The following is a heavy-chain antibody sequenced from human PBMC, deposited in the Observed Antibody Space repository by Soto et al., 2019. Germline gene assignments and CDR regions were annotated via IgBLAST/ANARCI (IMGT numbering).Heavy chain of an antibody. J-gene: IGHJ4*02. D-gene: IGHD3-10*01. V-gene: IGHV3-23*01. CDR2: ISASGGT. CDR1: GFTLSNNA. CDR3: AKRGGNGGGSATYYFDY. Sequence: EVQLLDSGGGLVQPGGSLRLSCAASGFTLSNNAMYWVRQAPGKGLQWVSAISASGGTYYADSVKGRFTIARDKSENHLYLQMNGLRAEDTALYFCAKRGGNGGGSATYYFDYWGQGTRVSVSS.